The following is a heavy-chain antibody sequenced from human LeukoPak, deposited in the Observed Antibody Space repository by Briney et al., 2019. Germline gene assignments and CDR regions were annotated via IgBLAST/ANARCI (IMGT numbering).Heavy chain of an antibody. Sequence: PGGSLRLSCAASGYIFTNYFMSWVRQPPGKGLEWIGEINHSGSTNYNPSLKSRVTISVDTSKNQFSLKLSSVTAADTAVYYCARGFVPAAISTPFDYWGQGTLVTVSS. D-gene: IGHD2-2*02. CDR1: GYIFTNYF. CDR2: INHSGST. J-gene: IGHJ4*02. V-gene: IGHV4-34*01. CDR3: ARGFVPAAISTPFDY.